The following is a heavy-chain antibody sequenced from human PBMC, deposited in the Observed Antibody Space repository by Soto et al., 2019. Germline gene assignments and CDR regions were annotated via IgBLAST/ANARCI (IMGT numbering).Heavy chain of an antibody. D-gene: IGHD3-10*01. CDR2: ILDDGNNK. CDR1: GFTFSNYI. V-gene: IGHV3-30-3*01. CDR3: PRDDAGGSYCALGY. J-gene: IGHJ4*02. Sequence: QVQLVESGGGVVQPGRSLRLSCAASGFTFSNYIMHWVRQAPGKGLEWVAFILDDGNNKYYADSVKGRFTISRDNSKNTLYLHMNRLRTAATAVYYCPRDDAGGSYCALGYWGQGTLVTVSS.